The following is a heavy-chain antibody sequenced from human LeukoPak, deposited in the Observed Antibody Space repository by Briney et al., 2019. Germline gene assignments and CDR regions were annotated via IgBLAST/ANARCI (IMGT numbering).Heavy chain of an antibody. V-gene: IGHV4-34*01. CDR1: GGSFSGYY. Sequence: PSETLSLTCAVYGGSFSGYYWSWTRQPPGKGLEWIGEINHSGSTNYNPSLKSRVTISVDTSKNQFSLKLSSVTAADTAVYYCARGVFYDFWSGYYTPFDYWGQGTLVTVSS. CDR2: INHSGST. J-gene: IGHJ4*02. CDR3: ARGVFYDFWSGYYTPFDY. D-gene: IGHD3-3*01.